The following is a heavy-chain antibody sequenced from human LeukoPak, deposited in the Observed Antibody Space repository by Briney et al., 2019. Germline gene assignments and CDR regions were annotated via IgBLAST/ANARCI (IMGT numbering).Heavy chain of an antibody. V-gene: IGHV4-39*01. CDR1: GGSISSSSYY. Sequence: PSETLSLTCTVSGGSISSSSYYWGWIRQPPGKGLEWIGSIYYSGSTYYNPSLKSRVTISVDTSKNQFSLKLSSVTAADTAVYYCARGPVVVVITTLGNWFDPWGQGTLVTVSS. J-gene: IGHJ5*02. CDR2: IYYSGST. D-gene: IGHD3-22*01. CDR3: ARGPVVVVITTLGNWFDP.